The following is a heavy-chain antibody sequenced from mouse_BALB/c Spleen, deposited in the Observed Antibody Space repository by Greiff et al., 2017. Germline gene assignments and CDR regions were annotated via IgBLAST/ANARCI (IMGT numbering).Heavy chain of an antibody. D-gene: IGHD1-1*01. V-gene: IGHV1-14*01. CDR1: GYTFTSYV. Sequence: VQLKESGPELVKPGASVKMSCKASGYTFTSYVMHWVKQKPGQGLEWIGYINPYNDGTKYNEKFKGKATLTSDKSSSTAYMELSSLTSEDSAVYYCARWVVARTFDVWGAGTTVTVSS. CDR2: INPYNDGT. CDR3: ARWVVARTFDV. J-gene: IGHJ1*01.